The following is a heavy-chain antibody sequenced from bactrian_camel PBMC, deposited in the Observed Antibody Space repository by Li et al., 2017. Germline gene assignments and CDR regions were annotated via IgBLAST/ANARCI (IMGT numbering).Heavy chain of an antibody. CDR2: IYTSTSST. CDR3: ATWTGNYWGQGTLD. V-gene: IGHV3S63*01. J-gene: IGHJ4*01. CDR1: ALTNTTSELR. D-gene: IGHD3*01. Sequence: VQLVESGGGSVQAGGSLRVSCLVSALTNTTSELRFGWFRQAPGKEREGVARIYTSTSSTNYADSVKGRFTISTDNAKTTMYLQMNSLKSEDAAMYYCATWTGNYWGQGTLDIGVRGPRSPSP.